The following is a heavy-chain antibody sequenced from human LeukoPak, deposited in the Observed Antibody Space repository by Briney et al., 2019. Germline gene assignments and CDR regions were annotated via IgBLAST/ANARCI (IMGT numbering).Heavy chain of an antibody. V-gene: IGHV3-23*01. CDR2: ISGSGGST. Sequence: GGSLRLSCAASGFTFSSYAMSWVRQAPGKGLEWVSAISGSGGSTYYADSVKGRFTISRDNSKNTLYLQMNSLRAEDTAVYYCARDMYGYNKGYWGQGTLVTVSS. CDR1: GFTFSSYA. J-gene: IGHJ4*02. D-gene: IGHD5-24*01. CDR3: ARDMYGYNKGY.